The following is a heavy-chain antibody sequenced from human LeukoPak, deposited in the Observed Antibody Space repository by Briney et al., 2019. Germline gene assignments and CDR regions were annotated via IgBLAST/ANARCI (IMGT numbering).Heavy chain of an antibody. J-gene: IGHJ6*02. V-gene: IGHV5-51*01. D-gene: IGHD2-2*01. CDR2: INPGDSDT. CDR3: ARHPDCTRTSCYVDYYGMDV. CDR1: GYRFTSYW. Sequence: GGSLRLSCKGSGYRFTSYWIGWVRQMPGKGLEWMGIINPGDSDTRYSPSFQGQVTISADKSISTAYLQWSSLKASDTAMYYCARHPDCTRTSCYVDYYGMDVWGQGTTVTVSS.